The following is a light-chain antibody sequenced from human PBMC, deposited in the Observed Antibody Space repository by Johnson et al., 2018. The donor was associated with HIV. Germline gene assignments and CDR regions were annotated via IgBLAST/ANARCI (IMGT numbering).Light chain of an antibody. V-gene: IGLV1-51*01. CDR2: DNN. CDR1: SSNIGNNY. CDR3: GTWDSSLSAYYV. Sequence: QSVLTQPPSVYAAPGQKVTISCSGSSSNIGNNYVSWYQQLPGTAPKLLIYDNNQRPSGIPDRFSGSKSGTSATLGITGLQTGDEADYYCGTWDSSLSAYYVFGTGTKVTVL. J-gene: IGLJ1*01.